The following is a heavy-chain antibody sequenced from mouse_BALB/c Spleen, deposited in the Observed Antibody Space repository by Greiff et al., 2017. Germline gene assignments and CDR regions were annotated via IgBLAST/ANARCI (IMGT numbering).Heavy chain of an antibody. CDR2: ISSGGST. CDR1: GFTFSSYA. V-gene: IGHV5-6-5*01. CDR3: ARNYDYSDY. Sequence: EVQLVESGGGLVKPGGSLKLSCAASGFTFSSYAMSWVRQTPEKRLEWVASISSGGSTYYPDSVKGRFTISRDNARNILYLQMSSLRSEDTAMYYCARNYDYSDYWGQGTTLTVSS. J-gene: IGHJ2*01. D-gene: IGHD2-4*01.